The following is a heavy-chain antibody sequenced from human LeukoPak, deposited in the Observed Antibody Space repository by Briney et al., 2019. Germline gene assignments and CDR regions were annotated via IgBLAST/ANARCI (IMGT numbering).Heavy chain of an antibody. J-gene: IGHJ4*02. D-gene: IGHD6-19*01. CDR2: INPNSGGT. V-gene: IGHV1-2*04. Sequence: ASVTVSCKASGYTFTGYYMHWVRQAPGQGLEWMGWINPNSGGTNYAQKFQGWVTMTRDTSISTAYMELSRLRSDDTAVYYCARDKRPCSSGWYYFDYWGQGTLVTVSS. CDR1: GYTFTGYY. CDR3: ARDKRPCSSGWYYFDY.